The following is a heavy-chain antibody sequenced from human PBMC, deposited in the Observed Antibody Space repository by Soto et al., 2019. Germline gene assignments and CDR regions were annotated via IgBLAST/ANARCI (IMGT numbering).Heavy chain of an antibody. CDR3: ARSEYYAYVH. V-gene: IGHV3-74*01. CDR1: GFTFSGYW. J-gene: IGHJ4*02. CDR2: ISGDGSGT. Sequence: EVQLVESGGGLVQPGGSLRLSCAASGFTFSGYWMFWVRQAPGKGLVWVSHISGDGSGTRNADSVKGRFTISRDNAKNTLYLQMNSQRAEDTAVFYCARSEYYAYVHWGQGTLVTFSS. D-gene: IGHD3-16*01.